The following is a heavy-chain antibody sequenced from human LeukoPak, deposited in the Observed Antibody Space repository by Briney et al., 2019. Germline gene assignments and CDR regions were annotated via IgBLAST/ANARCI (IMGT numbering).Heavy chain of an antibody. CDR1: GGSISSYY. Sequence: PSETLSLTCNVSGGSISSYYWSWIRQPPGKGLEWIGYIYYSGSTNYNPSLKSRVTISVDTSKNQFSLKLSSVTAADTAVYYCASVYCSSTSCLFDYWGQGTLVTVSS. J-gene: IGHJ4*02. CDR3: ASVYCSSTSCLFDY. V-gene: IGHV4-59*08. D-gene: IGHD2-2*01. CDR2: IYYSGST.